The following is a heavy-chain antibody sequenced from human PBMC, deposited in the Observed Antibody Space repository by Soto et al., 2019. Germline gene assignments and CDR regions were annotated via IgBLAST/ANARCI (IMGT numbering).Heavy chain of an antibody. CDR1: GGSVSSGSYS. J-gene: IGHJ3*02. D-gene: IGHD3-22*01. CDR2: YFQGGDA. V-gene: IGHV4-30-2*01. CDR3: ARLDYDSSGSYAFDI. Sequence: QLQLQESDSGLVRPAQTLSLTCTVSGGSVSSGSYSWSWIRQPPGKGLEWIGFYFQGGDAYYNPSIESRVTISVDRSKNQFSLKLRSVTAADTAVYYCARLDYDSSGSYAFDIWGQGTTVTVSS.